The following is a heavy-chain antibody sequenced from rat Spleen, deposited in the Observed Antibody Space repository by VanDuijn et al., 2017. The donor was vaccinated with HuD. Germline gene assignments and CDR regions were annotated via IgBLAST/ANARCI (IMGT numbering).Heavy chain of an antibody. CDR2: ISYDGGNT. Sequence: EVQLVESGGGLVQPGRSMKLSCAASGFTFSSFAMAWVRQAPTKGLEWVASISYDGGNTYYPDSVKGRFTISRDNAKSTLYLQMNSLRSEDTATYYCIREVRVAAISTGFDYWGQGVMVTVSS. CDR1: GFTFSSFA. D-gene: IGHD1-2*01. J-gene: IGHJ2*01. CDR3: IREVRVAAISTGFDY. V-gene: IGHV5-46*01.